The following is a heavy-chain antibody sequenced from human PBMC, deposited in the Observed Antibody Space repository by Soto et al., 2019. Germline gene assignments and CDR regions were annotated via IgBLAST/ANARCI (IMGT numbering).Heavy chain of an antibody. J-gene: IGHJ4*02. D-gene: IGHD2-21*01. V-gene: IGHV3-23*01. CDR1: GFTLSTFA. Sequence: PGGSLRLSCAVSGFTLSTFAMTWVRQAPGKGLECVSGITGSGSQIHYADSVKGRFTISKDNSKNTLYLQMDSLRADDTAVYFCAKDAVYKDGLWLMDQWGQGT. CDR3: AKDAVYKDGLWLMDQ. CDR2: ITGSGSQI.